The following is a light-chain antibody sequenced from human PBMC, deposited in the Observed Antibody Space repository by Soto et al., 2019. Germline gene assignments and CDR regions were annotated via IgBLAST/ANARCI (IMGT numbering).Light chain of an antibody. CDR1: SSDIGDYNY. J-gene: IGLJ1*01. Sequence: QSALTQPASVSGSPGQSITISCVGTSSDIGDYNYVSWYQQHPGKVPKLIIYDVSNRPSGVSYRFSGTKSGNTASLTVSGLQAEDEADYYCCSYTRSGTLIFGTGTKLTVL. V-gene: IGLV2-14*01. CDR3: CSYTRSGTLI. CDR2: DVS.